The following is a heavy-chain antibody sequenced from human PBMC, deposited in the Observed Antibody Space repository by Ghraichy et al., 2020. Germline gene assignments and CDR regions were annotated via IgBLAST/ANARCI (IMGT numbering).Heavy chain of an antibody. V-gene: IGHV4-34*01. Sequence: SETLSLTCAVYGGSFSGYYWSWIRQPPGKGLEWIGEINHSGSTNYNPSLKSRVTISVDTSKNQFSLKLSSVTAADTAVYYCARGRGPTGPIDYGMDVWGQGTTVTVSS. CDR2: INHSGST. CDR1: GGSFSGYY. D-gene: IGHD3-16*01. J-gene: IGHJ6*02. CDR3: ARGRGPTGPIDYGMDV.